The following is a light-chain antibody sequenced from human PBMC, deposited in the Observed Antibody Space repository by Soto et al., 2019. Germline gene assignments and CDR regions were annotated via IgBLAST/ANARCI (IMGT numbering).Light chain of an antibody. CDR3: QQYKNWPPLT. V-gene: IGKV3-15*01. J-gene: IGKJ4*01. CDR2: AAS. CDR1: QSVGSA. Sequence: EIVMTQSPATLSVSPGETATLSCRASQSVGSAVAWYQHKPGHAPRLLIVAASMRATGVPGRFSGGGSGTEFTLTISSLQSEDFAVYYCQQYKNWPPLTFGGGTTVEIK.